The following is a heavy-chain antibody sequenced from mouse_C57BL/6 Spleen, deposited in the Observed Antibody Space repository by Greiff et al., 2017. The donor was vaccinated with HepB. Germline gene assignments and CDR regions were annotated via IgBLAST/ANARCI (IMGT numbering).Heavy chain of an antibody. CDR2: ILPGSGST. Sequence: VKLQQSGAELLKPGASVKLSCKATGYTFTGYWIEWVEQRPGHGLEWIGEILPGSGSTHYNEKFKGKATFTADPSSNTAYMQLSSLPTEDSAIYYCARRGSSDYVLAGFAYWGQGTLVTVSA. V-gene: IGHV1-9*01. D-gene: IGHD3-2*02. CDR1: GYTFTGYW. J-gene: IGHJ3*01. CDR3: ARRGSSDYVLAGFAY.